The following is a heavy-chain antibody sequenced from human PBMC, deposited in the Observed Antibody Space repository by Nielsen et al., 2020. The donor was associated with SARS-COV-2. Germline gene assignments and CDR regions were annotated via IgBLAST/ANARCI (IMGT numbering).Heavy chain of an antibody. D-gene: IGHD6-19*01. CDR1: GGSFSGYY. J-gene: IGHJ5*02. CDR3: ARQTHSAVAGTVWFDP. Sequence: SETLSLTCAVYGGSFSGYYWGWIRQPPGKGLEWIGSIYYSGSTYYNPSLKSRVTISVDTSKNQFSLKLSSVTAADTAVYYCARQTHSAVAGTVWFDPWGQGTLVTVSS. V-gene: IGHV4-39*01. CDR2: IYYSGST.